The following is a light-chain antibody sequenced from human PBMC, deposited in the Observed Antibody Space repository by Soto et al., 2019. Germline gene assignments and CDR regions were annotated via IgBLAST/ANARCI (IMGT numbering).Light chain of an antibody. Sequence: QSALTQPASVSGSPGQSITISCTGTSSDVGGYNYVSWYQQHPGKAPKLMIYDVSNRPSGASQRFSGSKSGNTASLTISGLQAEDEADYYCSSYTGASPRVFGTGTKLTVL. CDR1: SSDVGGYNY. CDR2: DVS. J-gene: IGLJ1*01. CDR3: SSYTGASPRV. V-gene: IGLV2-14*01.